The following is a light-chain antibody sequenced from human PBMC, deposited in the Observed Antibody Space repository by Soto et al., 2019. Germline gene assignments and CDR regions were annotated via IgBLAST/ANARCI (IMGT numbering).Light chain of an antibody. J-gene: IGLJ1*01. Sequence: QSVLTQPASVSGSPGQSVTISCTGTSNDIGAYDYVSWYQQVPGKAPKLLIFDVNYRPSEISRRFSGSKSGNSASLTISGLQAEDEADYYCSSYTSSSTPYVFGTGTKVTVL. CDR1: SNDIGAYDY. CDR2: DVN. CDR3: SSYTSSSTPYV. V-gene: IGLV2-14*03.